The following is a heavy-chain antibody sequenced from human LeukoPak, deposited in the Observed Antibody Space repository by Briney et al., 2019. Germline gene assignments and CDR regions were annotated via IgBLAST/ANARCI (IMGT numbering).Heavy chain of an antibody. V-gene: IGHV4-34*01. D-gene: IGHD3-22*01. J-gene: IGHJ4*02. CDR3: ARGPLLSYYGTGCYYFFDY. CDR1: GGSFSNYF. Sequence: SETLSLTCAVYGGSFSNYFWSWIRHPPGKGLEWIGEVNHIGSTNCNPSLKSRVTISVDTSKNQFSLRLTSVTAADTAVYYCARGPLLSYYGTGCYYFFDYWGQGIRVTVSS. CDR2: VNHIGST.